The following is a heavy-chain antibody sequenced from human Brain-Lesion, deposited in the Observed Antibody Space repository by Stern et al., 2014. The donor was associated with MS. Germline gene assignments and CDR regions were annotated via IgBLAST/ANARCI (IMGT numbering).Heavy chain of an antibody. D-gene: IGHD3-3*01. CDR3: ARVYNTIYGIVTQRGSGMDV. CDR2: IKADGTER. J-gene: IGHJ6*02. Sequence: EMQLVESGGGLVQPGGSLTISCTAAGFTFGNYWMTWVRQAPGKGLEWVANIKADGTERNYADTVKGRFTISRDNARNSLYLQMNSLRVEDTALYYCARVYNTIYGIVTQRGSGMDVWGQGTTVIVSS. V-gene: IGHV3-7*01. CDR1: GFTFGNYW.